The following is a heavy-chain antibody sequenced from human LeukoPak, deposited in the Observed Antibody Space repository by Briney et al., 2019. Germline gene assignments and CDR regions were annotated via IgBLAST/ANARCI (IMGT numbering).Heavy chain of an antibody. J-gene: IGHJ4*02. Sequence: GGSLRLSCAASGVAFSSYWITGIRQAPGRGLEWVANIMEDGSEKYYVDSVKGRFTISRENAKTSLYLQMNSLRAEDTPVYYCARDTGGGYSCYDCWGQGTLVTV. V-gene: IGHV3-7*01. D-gene: IGHD5-18*01. CDR1: GVAFSSYW. CDR2: IMEDGSEK. CDR3: ARDTGGGYSCYDC.